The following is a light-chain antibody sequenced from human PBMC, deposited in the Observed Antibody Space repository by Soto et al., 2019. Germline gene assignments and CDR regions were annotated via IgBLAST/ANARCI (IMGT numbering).Light chain of an antibody. V-gene: IGKV3-15*01. CDR1: QGVTTN. Sequence: EIVMTQSPATLSVSPGERATLSCMAGQGVTTNFAWYQQKSGQSPRLLIYDVSIRATGVPARFSGTGSETDFTLTISGLQSEDSAVYYCQQYHNWPITFGQGTRLEIK. CDR2: DVS. CDR3: QQYHNWPIT. J-gene: IGKJ5*01.